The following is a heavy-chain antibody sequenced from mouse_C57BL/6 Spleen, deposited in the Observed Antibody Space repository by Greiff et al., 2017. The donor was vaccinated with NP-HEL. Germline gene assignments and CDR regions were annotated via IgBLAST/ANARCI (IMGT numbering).Heavy chain of an antibody. Sequence: QVQLQQSGPELVKPGASVKISCKASGYAFSSSWMNWVKQRPGKGLEWIGRIYPGDGDTNYNGKFKGKATLTADKSSSTAYMQLSSLTSEDSAVYFCARSEAYYSNYGGYFDVWGTGTTVTVSS. V-gene: IGHV1-82*01. CDR3: ARSEAYYSNYGGYFDV. CDR1: GYAFSSSW. D-gene: IGHD2-5*01. J-gene: IGHJ1*03. CDR2: IYPGDGDT.